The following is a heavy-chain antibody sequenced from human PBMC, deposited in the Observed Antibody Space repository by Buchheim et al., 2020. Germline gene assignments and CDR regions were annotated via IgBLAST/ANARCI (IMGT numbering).Heavy chain of an antibody. CDR1: GFTFSSYG. Sequence: QVQLVESGGGVVQPGRSLRLSCAASGFTFSSYGMHWVRQAPGKGLEWVAVIWYDGSNKYYADSVKGRFTISRDTSKNTLYLQMNSLRAEDTAVYYCARVQTMTTVVNGGYYFDYWGQGTL. CDR3: ARVQTMTTVVNGGYYFDY. D-gene: IGHD4-23*01. V-gene: IGHV3-33*01. CDR2: IWYDGSNK. J-gene: IGHJ4*02.